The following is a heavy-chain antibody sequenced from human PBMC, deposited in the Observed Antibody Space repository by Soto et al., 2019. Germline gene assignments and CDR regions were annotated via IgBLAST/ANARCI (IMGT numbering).Heavy chain of an antibody. D-gene: IGHD2-15*01. CDR3: AKMATPGYYYYGMDV. Sequence: GGSLRLSCAASGFTFSSYSMNWVRQAPGKGLEWVSYISSSSSTIYYADSVKGRFTISRDNSKNTLYLQMNSLRAEDTAVYYFAKMATPGYYYYGMDVWGQGTTVTVSS. J-gene: IGHJ6*02. V-gene: IGHV3-48*01. CDR2: ISSSSSTI. CDR1: GFTFSSYS.